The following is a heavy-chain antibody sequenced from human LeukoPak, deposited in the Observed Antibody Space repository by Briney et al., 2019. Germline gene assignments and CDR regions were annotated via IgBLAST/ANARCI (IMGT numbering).Heavy chain of an antibody. V-gene: IGHV4-59*01. Sequence: SETLSLTCTVSGGSFSGYYWSWIRQSPGKGLEWVGYMYTGGGANYNPSLKSRVTISVDTSKNQFSLKLSSVTAADTAVYYCARGVAAAPDMYYFDYWGQGTLVTVSS. CDR2: MYTGGGA. CDR1: GGSFSGYY. J-gene: IGHJ4*02. D-gene: IGHD6-13*01. CDR3: ARGVAAAPDMYYFDY.